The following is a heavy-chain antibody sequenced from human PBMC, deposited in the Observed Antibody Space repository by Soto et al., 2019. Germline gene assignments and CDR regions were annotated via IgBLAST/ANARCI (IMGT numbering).Heavy chain of an antibody. V-gene: IGHV1-3*01. D-gene: IGHD2-8*01. Sequence: ASVKVSCKASGYTLTTYAMHWVRQAPGQRLEWMGWINAGNGNTRYSQKFQDRVSMTIDTSTGTAYMELRNLTSDDTAIYYCAKNGQPPYYYYGLDVWGQGTKVTVSS. CDR3: AKNGQPPYYYYGLDV. CDR2: INAGNGNT. CDR1: GYTLTTYA. J-gene: IGHJ6*02.